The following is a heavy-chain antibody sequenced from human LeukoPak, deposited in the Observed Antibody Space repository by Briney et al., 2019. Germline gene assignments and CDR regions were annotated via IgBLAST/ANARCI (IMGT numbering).Heavy chain of an antibody. V-gene: IGHV4-34*01. D-gene: IGHD6-13*01. CDR2: INHSGST. J-gene: IGHJ5*02. CDR1: GGSFSGYY. Sequence: SETLSLTCAVYGGSFSGYYWSWIRQPPGKGLEWIGEINHSGSTNYNPSLKSRVTISVDTSKNQFSLKLSSVTAADTAVYYCARGRYSSSWYRWFDPLGQGTLVTVSS. CDR3: ARGRYSSSWYRWFDP.